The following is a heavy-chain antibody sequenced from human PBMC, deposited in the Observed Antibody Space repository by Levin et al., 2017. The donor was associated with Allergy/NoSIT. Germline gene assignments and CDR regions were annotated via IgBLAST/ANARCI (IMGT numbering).Heavy chain of an antibody. D-gene: IGHD3-9*01. CDR2: ISADGTTK. J-gene: IGHJ3*02. Sequence: PGGSLRLSCAASGFTFTRFAMHWVRQAPGKGLEWVAVISADGTTKYFADPLKGRFTISRDNSNSYLYLEMSSLRPEDSAVYYCTKPSPFDLNAFDMWGQGTMVTVSS. CDR3: TKPSPFDLNAFDM. CDR1: GFTFTRFA. V-gene: IGHV3-30*18.